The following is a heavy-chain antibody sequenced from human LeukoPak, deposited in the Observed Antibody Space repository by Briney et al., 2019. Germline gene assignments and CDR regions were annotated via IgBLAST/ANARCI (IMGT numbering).Heavy chain of an antibody. V-gene: IGHV3-15*01. D-gene: IGHD4-17*01. CDR2: TKRKTDGGTI. Sequence: GGSLRLSCAASGFTFSNAGMSWVRQVPGKGLEWVGRTKRKTDGGTIDYGAAVKCRFTISRDDLKNTLYLQMDSLQSEDTVVYYCTTYDYGDYYFFYGMDVWGRGTTVTVSS. CDR1: GFTFSNAG. CDR3: TTYDYGDYYFFYGMDV. J-gene: IGHJ6*02.